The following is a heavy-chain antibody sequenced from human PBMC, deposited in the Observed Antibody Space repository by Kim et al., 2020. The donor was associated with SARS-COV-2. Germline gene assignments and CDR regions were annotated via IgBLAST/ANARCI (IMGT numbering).Heavy chain of an antibody. CDR3: ARDYNFGHDFWSGYYYYGMDV. CDR1: GGSISSYY. Sequence: SETLSLTCTVSGGSISSYYWSWIRQPAGKGLEWIGRIYTSGSTNYNPSLKSRVTMSVDTSKNQFSLKLSSVTAADTAVYYCARDYNFGHDFWSGYYYYGMDVWGQGTTVTVSS. J-gene: IGHJ6*02. D-gene: IGHD3-3*01. CDR2: IYTSGST. V-gene: IGHV4-4*07.